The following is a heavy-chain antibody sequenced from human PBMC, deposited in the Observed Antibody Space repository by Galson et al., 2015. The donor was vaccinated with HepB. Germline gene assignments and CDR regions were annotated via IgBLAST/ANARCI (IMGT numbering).Heavy chain of an antibody. CDR2: ISWDGGST. D-gene: IGHD2-21*02. V-gene: IGHV3-43*01. CDR1: GFTFDDYT. J-gene: IGHJ2*01. CDR3: AKDIGKVTPRWFFDL. Sequence: SLRLSCAASGFTFDDYTMHWVRQAPGKGLEWVSLISWDGGSTYYADSVKGRFTISRDNSKNSLYLQMNSLRTEDTALYYCAKDIGKVTPRWFFDLWGRGTLVTVSS.